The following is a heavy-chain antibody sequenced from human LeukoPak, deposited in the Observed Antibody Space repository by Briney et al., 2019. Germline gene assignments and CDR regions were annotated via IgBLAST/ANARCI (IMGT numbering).Heavy chain of an antibody. CDR2: ISSSSSYI. D-gene: IGHD4-17*01. CDR3: ARAPDTVTTSYWYFDL. CDR1: GFTFSSYS. J-gene: IGHJ2*01. Sequence: GGSLRLSCAASGFTFSSYSMNWVRQAPGKGLEWVSSISSSSSYIYYADSVKGRFTISRDNAKNSLYLQMNSLRAVDTAVYYCARAPDTVTTSYWYFDLWGRGTLVTVSS. V-gene: IGHV3-21*01.